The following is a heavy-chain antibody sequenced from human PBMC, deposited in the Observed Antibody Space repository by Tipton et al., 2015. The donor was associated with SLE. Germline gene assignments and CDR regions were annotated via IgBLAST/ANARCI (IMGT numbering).Heavy chain of an antibody. J-gene: IGHJ6*03. Sequence: TLSLTCNVSGVPIRSDYWSWIRQPPGKGLEWIGYIYYTGSTNYNPSLKSRVTISVDTSKNQLSLKVRSVTAADTAVYFCARDIAGPGGCYYMDVWGKGTTVSVSS. CDR3: ARDIAGPGGCYYMDV. CDR2: IYYTGST. CDR1: GVPIRSDY. V-gene: IGHV4-59*01. D-gene: IGHD6-13*01.